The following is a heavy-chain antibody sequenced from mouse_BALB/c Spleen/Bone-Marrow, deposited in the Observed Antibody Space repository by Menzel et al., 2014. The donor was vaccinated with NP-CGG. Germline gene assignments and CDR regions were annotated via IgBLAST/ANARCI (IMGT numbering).Heavy chain of an antibody. V-gene: IGHV14-3*02. D-gene: IGHD1-1*01. J-gene: IGHJ3*01. CDR1: GFNIKDTY. Sequence: EVKVVESGAELVKPGASVKLSCTASGFNIKDTYMHWVKQRPEQGLEWIGRIDPANGNTKYDPKFQGKATITADTSSNTAYLQLSSLTSEDPAVYYCANYYYGSSLFAYWGQGTLVTISA. CDR2: IDPANGNT. CDR3: ANYYYGSSLFAY.